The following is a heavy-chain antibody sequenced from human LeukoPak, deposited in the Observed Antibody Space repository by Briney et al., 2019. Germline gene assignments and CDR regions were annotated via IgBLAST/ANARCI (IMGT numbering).Heavy chain of an antibody. Sequence: ASVKVSCKASGGTFSSYAISWVRQAPGQGLEWMGRIIPILGIANYAQKFQGRVTITADKSTSTAYMELSSLRSEDTAVYYCATYYYDSSGYYSYFQHWGQGTLVTVSS. V-gene: IGHV1-69*04. CDR2: IIPILGIA. D-gene: IGHD3-22*01. CDR1: GGTFSSYA. CDR3: ATYYYDSSGYYSYFQH. J-gene: IGHJ1*01.